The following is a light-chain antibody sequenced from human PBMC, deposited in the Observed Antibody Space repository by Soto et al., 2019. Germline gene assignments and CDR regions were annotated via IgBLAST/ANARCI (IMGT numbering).Light chain of an antibody. CDR3: QSYDSTDVV. J-gene: IGLJ2*01. CDR1: SGSIASNY. CDR2: EDN. V-gene: IGLV6-57*03. Sequence: NFMLTQPHSVSESPGKTVTISCTRSSGSIASNYVQWYQQHPGSAPTTVIYEDNQRPSGVPDRFSGSIDSSSNSASLTISGLKTEAEADYYCQSYDSTDVVFGGGTKLTVL.